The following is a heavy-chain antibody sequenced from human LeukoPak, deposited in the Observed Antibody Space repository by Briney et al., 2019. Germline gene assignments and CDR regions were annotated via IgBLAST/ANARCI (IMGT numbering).Heavy chain of an antibody. J-gene: IGHJ4*02. Sequence: GGSLRLSCAASGFIFSSYGMHWVRQAPGKGLEWVAVIWYDGSNKNYADSIKGRFTISRDNSKNTLYLQMNSLRAEDTAVYYCARDYWWNYDYWGQGTLVTVSS. V-gene: IGHV3-33*01. CDR3: ARDYWWNYDY. D-gene: IGHD1-7*01. CDR1: GFIFSSYG. CDR2: IWYDGSNK.